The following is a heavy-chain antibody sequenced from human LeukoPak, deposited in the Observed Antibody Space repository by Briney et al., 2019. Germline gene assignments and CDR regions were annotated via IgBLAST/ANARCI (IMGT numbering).Heavy chain of an antibody. D-gene: IGHD1-26*01. CDR2: IHASGST. J-gene: IGHJ4*02. CDR1: GVSISSGNYY. CDR3: AVSYRLDY. Sequence: SETLSLTCTASGVSISSGNYYWSWIRQPAGKGLEWIGRIHASGSTNSNPSLKRLATISVDTTKTQFSLKLSPVTAAVTAVYYCAVSYRLDYWGQGTLVSVSS. V-gene: IGHV4-61*02.